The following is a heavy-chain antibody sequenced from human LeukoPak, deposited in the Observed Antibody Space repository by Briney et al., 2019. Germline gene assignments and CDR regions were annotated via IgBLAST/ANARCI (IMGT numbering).Heavy chain of an antibody. CDR2: IYTSGSN. CDR3: ARVLLDRGSYLTVDYFDY. D-gene: IGHD1-26*01. Sequence: PSETLSLTCTVSGRSLSSFYWSWLRQPAGKGLEWIGHIYTSGSNNFHTSVTSRVPMSVDTSKNQFSLKLSSVTAADTAVYYCARVLLDRGSYLTVDYFDYWGEGTLVTVSS. V-gene: IGHV4-4*07. CDR1: GRSLSSFY. J-gene: IGHJ4*02.